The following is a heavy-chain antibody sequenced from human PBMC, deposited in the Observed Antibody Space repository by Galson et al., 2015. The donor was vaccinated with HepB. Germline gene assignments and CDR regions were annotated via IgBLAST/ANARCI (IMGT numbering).Heavy chain of an antibody. Sequence: SVKVSCKASGGAFKSHSISWVRQAPGQGLEWMGRITAIVHYASYAEQFKGRLTLTADKVTNTAHMEMSTLRPEDTAVYYCARDASGETWLQLSVWGQGTTVTVSS. CDR2: ITAIVHYA. CDR3: ARDASGETWLQLSV. V-gene: IGHV1-69*04. CDR1: GGAFKSHS. D-gene: IGHD1-26*01. J-gene: IGHJ6*02.